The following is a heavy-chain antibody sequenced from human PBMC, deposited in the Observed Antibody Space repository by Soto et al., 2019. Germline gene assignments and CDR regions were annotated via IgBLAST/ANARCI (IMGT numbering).Heavy chain of an antibody. D-gene: IGHD5-12*01. V-gene: IGHV4-31*03. CDR2: IYYSGST. Sequence: SETLSLTCTVSGGSISSGGYYWSWIRQHPGKGLEWIGYIYYSGSTYYNPSLKSRVTISVDTSKNQFSLKLSSVTAADTAVYYCARDSGYDCWVFDYWGQGTLVTVSS. CDR1: GGSISSGGYY. CDR3: ARDSGYDCWVFDY. J-gene: IGHJ4*02.